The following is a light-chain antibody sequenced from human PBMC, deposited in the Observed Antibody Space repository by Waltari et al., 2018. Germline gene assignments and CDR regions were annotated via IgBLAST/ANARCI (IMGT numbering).Light chain of an antibody. J-gene: IGLJ2*01. CDR1: ISDVGGYNY. CDR3: SSYTSSSVV. CDR2: DVS. V-gene: IGLV2-14*01. Sequence: QSALTQPASVSGSPGQSITISCTATISDVGGYNYVSWYQQHPGKAPKLMIYDVSNRPSGVSNRFSCSKSGNTASLTISRLQAEDEADYYCSSYTSSSVVFGGGTKLTVL.